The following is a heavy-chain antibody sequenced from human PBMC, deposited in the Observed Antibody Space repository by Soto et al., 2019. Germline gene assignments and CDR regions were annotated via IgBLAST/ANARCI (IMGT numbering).Heavy chain of an antibody. Sequence: SVKVSCKASGFTFTSSAVQWVRQARGQRLEWIGWIVVGSGNTNYAQKFQERVTITRDMSTSTAYMEMSSLRSEDTAVYYCAADSSSYRYYYYGMDVWGQAITVTGSS. D-gene: IGHD6-13*01. J-gene: IGHJ6*02. CDR2: IVVGSGNT. V-gene: IGHV1-58*01. CDR3: AADSSSYRYYYYGMDV. CDR1: GFTFTSSA.